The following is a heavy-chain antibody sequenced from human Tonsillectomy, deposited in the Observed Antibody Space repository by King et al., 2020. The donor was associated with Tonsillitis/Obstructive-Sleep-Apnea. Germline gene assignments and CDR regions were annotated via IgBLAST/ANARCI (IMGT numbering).Heavy chain of an antibody. J-gene: IGHJ6*03. CDR3: ARCTGRSNYYAYYYMDV. Sequence: TLKESGPALVKPTQTLTLTCTFSGFSVSASGMCVIWIRQPPGKALEWLARIDWDDDKYYSTSLKTRLTISKDTSKHQVDLTMTNMDPVDTATYYGARCTGRSNYYAYYYMDVWGKGTTVTVSS. CDR1: GFSVSASGMC. CDR2: IDWDDDK. D-gene: IGHD2-2*01. V-gene: IGHV2-70*11.